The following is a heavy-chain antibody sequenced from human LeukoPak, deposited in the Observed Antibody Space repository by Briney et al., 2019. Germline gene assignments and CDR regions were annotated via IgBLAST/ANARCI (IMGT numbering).Heavy chain of an antibody. CDR2: ISGSGGST. Sequence: GGSLRLSCAASGFTFDDYGMSWVRQAPGKGLEWVSAISGSGGSTYYADSVKGRFTISRDNSKNTLYLQMNSLRAEDTAVYYCARDSSSWYLGSFDYWGQGTLVTVSS. J-gene: IGHJ4*02. CDR1: GFTFDDYG. V-gene: IGHV3-23*01. D-gene: IGHD6-13*01. CDR3: ARDSSSWYLGSFDY.